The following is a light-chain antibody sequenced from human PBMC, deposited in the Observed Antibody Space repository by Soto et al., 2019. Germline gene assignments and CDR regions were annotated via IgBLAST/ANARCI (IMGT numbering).Light chain of an antibody. V-gene: IGKV1-39*01. Sequence: DIQMTQSPSSLSASVGDRVTITCRASQSISSYLNWYQQKPGKAPKLQIYAASSLQSGVPSRFSGSGSGTDFNLTISSLQPEDFATYYCQRSFSTPLTFGGGTKVEIK. CDR3: QRSFSTPLT. J-gene: IGKJ4*01. CDR2: AAS. CDR1: QSISSY.